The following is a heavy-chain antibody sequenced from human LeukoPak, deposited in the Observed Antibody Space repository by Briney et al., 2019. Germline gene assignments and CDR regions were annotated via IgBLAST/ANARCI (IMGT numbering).Heavy chain of an antibody. CDR3: AGYYYGSGSFGTVDAFDI. CDR1: GGFISSGGYS. V-gene: IGHV4-30-2*01. D-gene: IGHD3-10*01. J-gene: IGHJ3*02. CDR2: IYHSGST. Sequence: SQTLSLTCAVSGGFISSGGYSWSWIRQPPGKGLEWIGYIYHSGSTYYNPSLKSRVTISVDRSKNQFSLKLSSVTAADTAVYYCAGYYYGSGSFGTVDAFDIWGQGTMVTVSS.